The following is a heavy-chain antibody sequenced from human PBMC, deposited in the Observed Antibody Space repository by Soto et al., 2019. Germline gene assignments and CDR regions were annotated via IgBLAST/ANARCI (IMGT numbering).Heavy chain of an antibody. J-gene: IGHJ4*02. CDR1: GFTFSTYW. Sequence: EVLLMESGGGLVQPGGSLRLSYAASGFTFSTYWMDWVRQTPGKGLEWVANINQDGSEKNYVDSVKGRFTMYRDNAKNSLYLKMSSLTADDSALYYCSRSLNSWGQGTLVTVSS. CDR3: SRSLNS. V-gene: IGHV3-7*01. CDR2: INQDGSEK.